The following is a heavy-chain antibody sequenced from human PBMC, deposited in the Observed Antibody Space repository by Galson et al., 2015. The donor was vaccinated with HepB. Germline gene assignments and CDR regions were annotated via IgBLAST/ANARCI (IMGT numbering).Heavy chain of an antibody. CDR1: GFTFSRHS. CDR3: ARTSGHFDY. Sequence: SLRLSCAASGFTFSRHSMHWVRQAPGKGLVWVSRINSDGSSTNYADSVKGRFTISRDNAKNTLYLQMNSLRAEDTAVYYCARTSGHFDYWGHGTLVTVSS. J-gene: IGHJ4*01. D-gene: IGHD2-15*01. CDR2: INSDGSST. V-gene: IGHV3-74*01.